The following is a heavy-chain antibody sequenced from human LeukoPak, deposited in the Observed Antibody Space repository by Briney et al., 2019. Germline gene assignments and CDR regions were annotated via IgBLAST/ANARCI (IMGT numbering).Heavy chain of an antibody. V-gene: IGHV1-8*01. J-gene: IGHJ3*02. D-gene: IGHD3-9*01. Sequence: ASVKVSCKASGYTFTSYDINWVRQATGQGLEWMGWMNPNSGNTGYAQKFQGRVTMTRNTSISTAYMELSSLRSEDTAVYYCARPYDILTRGAFDIWGQGTMVTVSS. CDR1: GYTFTSYD. CDR3: ARPYDILTRGAFDI. CDR2: MNPNSGNT.